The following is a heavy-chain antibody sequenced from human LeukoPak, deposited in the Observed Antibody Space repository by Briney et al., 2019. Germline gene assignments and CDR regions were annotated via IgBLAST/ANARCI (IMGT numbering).Heavy chain of an antibody. J-gene: IGHJ4*02. CDR1: GGSVSGYY. Sequence: SETLSLTCAVYGGSVSGYYWSWIRQPPGKGVEWIGEINHSGSTNYNPSLKSRVTISVDTSKNQFSLKLSSVTAADTAVYYCARALVQWLANMPFDYWGQGTLVTVSS. CDR2: INHSGST. V-gene: IGHV4-34*01. CDR3: ARALVQWLANMPFDY. D-gene: IGHD6-19*01.